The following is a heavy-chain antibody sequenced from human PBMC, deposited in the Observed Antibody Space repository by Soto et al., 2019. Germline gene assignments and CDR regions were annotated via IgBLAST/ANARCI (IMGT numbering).Heavy chain of an antibody. CDR2: ISTASSDM. J-gene: IGHJ6*02. CDR3: ARAAGDSFFGMDV. CDR1: GFTFRSYN. Sequence: EVKLVESGGGVVKPGGSLRLSCAASGFTFRSYNMNWVRQAPGKGLEWVACISTASSDMHYADSVQGRFTISRDTAKKSLYPQMHSLRAEDTVVYCCARAAGDSFFGMDVWGLGTTVTVSS. V-gene: IGHV3-21*01.